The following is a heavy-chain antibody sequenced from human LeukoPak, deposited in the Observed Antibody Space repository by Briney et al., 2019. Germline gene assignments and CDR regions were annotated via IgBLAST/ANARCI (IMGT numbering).Heavy chain of an antibody. J-gene: IGHJ6*02. CDR1: GYTFTSYD. Sequence: ASVKVSCKASGYTFTSYDINWVRQATGQGLEWMGWMNPNSGNTGYAQKFQGRVTMTRNTSISTAYMELSSLRSEDTAVYYCARDLEGSGSYPYYYYYGMDVWGQGTTVTVSS. CDR2: MNPNSGNT. D-gene: IGHD3-10*01. CDR3: ARDLEGSGSYPYYYYYGMDV. V-gene: IGHV1-8*01.